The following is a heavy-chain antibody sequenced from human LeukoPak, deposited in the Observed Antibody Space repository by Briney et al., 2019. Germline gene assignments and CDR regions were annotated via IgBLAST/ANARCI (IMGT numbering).Heavy chain of an antibody. CDR3: ARVENYYDRPTYYYYYGMDV. V-gene: IGHV1-18*01. CDR2: ISAYNGNT. CDR1: GYTFTSYG. Sequence: ASVKVSCKASGYTFTSYGISWVRQAPGQGLEWMGWISAYNGNTNYAQKLQGRVTMTTDTSTSTAYMELRSLRSDDTAVYYCARVENYYDRPTYYYYYGMDVWGQGTTVTVSS. D-gene: IGHD3-22*01. J-gene: IGHJ6*02.